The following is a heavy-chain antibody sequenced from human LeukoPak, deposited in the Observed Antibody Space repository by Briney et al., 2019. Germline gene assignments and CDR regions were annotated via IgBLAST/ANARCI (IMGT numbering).Heavy chain of an antibody. Sequence: GGSLRLSCAASGFTFSSYGMHWVRQAPGKGLEWVAFIRYDGTNKYHVDSVKGRFTISRDNSKNTLYLQMNSLRAEDTAVYFCAKDRGYCSSTSCYRPFDYWGQGALVTVSS. V-gene: IGHV3-30*02. J-gene: IGHJ4*02. D-gene: IGHD2-2*03. CDR1: GFTFSSYG. CDR2: IRYDGTNK. CDR3: AKDRGYCSSTSCYRPFDY.